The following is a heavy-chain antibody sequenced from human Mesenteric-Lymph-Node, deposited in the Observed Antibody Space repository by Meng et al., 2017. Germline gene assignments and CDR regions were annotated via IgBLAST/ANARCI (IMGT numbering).Heavy chain of an antibody. Sequence: ESLKISCAASGFTFSSYSMNWVRQAPGRGLEWIGSIYYSGSTYYNPSLKSRVTISVDTSKNQFSLKLSSVTAADTAVYYCARGPPQWLVGFLWGSWGQGTLVTVSS. CDR2: IYYSGST. D-gene: IGHD6-19*01. CDR1: GFTFSSYS. CDR3: ARGPPQWLVGFLWGS. J-gene: IGHJ5*02. V-gene: IGHV4-39*07.